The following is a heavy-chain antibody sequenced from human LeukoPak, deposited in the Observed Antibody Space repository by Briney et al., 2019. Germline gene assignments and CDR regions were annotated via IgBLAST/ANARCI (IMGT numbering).Heavy chain of an antibody. CDR3: VRAAYGDHSGAY. CDR2: IYYSGST. D-gene: IGHD4-17*01. Sequence: SETLSLTCTVSGDSISGSSYYGGWGRQPRGKGLQWIGNIYYSGSTYYHESLKSRLTMSVYRGKNLFSLRLRSVTAAGTAVYYCVRAAYGDHSGAYWGQGTLVTVSS. CDR1: GDSISGSSYY. V-gene: IGHV4-39*01. J-gene: IGHJ4*02.